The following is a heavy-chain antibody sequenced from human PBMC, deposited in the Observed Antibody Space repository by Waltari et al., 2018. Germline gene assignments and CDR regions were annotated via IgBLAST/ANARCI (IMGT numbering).Heavy chain of an antibody. D-gene: IGHD3-9*01. V-gene: IGHV4-39*01. CDR2: ISYSGRA. Sequence: QLQLQESGPGLVKPSETLSLTCTVSGGSISSDSYYWGWIRQPPGKGLEWIGIISYSGRAYYNPSLKSRVTISVDTSKNQFSLKLSSVTAADTAVYYCARLRYHIVTGYGWFDPWGLGTLVTVSS. J-gene: IGHJ5*02. CDR1: GGSISSDSYY. CDR3: ARLRYHIVTGYGWFDP.